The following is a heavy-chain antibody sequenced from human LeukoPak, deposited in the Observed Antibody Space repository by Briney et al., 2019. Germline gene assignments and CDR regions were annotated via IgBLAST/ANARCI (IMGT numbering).Heavy chain of an antibody. CDR2: VWHDGSNK. Sequence: PGGSLRLSCTVSGFTFSDYGMHWVRQAPGMGLEWVAGVWHDGSNKNYADSVKGRFTISRDSSKNTLYLEMNSLRAEDTAVYYCARGPVSIFGVDPNYYIMDVWGQGTTVIVSS. J-gene: IGHJ6*02. D-gene: IGHD3-3*01. V-gene: IGHV3-33*01. CDR1: GFTFSDYG. CDR3: ARGPVSIFGVDPNYYIMDV.